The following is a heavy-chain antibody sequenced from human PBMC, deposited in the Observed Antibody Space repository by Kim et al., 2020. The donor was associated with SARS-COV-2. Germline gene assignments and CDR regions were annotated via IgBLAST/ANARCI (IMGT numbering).Heavy chain of an antibody. CDR2: IYYSGST. J-gene: IGHJ4*02. D-gene: IGHD3-16*01. CDR3: ARSYQGCIDY. Sequence: SETLSLTCTVSGGSISSSSYYWGWIRQPPGKGLEWIGSIYYSGSTYYNPSLKSRVTISVDTSKNQFSLKLSSVTAADTAVYYCARSYQGCIDYWGQGTLVTVSS. V-gene: IGHV4-39*01. CDR1: GGSISSSSYY.